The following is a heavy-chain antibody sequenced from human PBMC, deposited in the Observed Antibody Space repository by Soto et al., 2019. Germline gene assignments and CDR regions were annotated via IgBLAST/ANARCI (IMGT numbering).Heavy chain of an antibody. J-gene: IGHJ6*02. Sequence: TLRLSCVASGFTIHLHAMHWIRQAPGKGLEWVSGIFWNNGGEGYADSVKGRFTISRGTAKNSLYLQMDSLRPEDTALYYCGKDVAPVGLDVWGQGTAVTVSS. CDR2: IFWNNGGE. CDR3: GKDVAPVGLDV. D-gene: IGHD5-12*01. V-gene: IGHV3-9*01. CDR1: GFTIHLHA.